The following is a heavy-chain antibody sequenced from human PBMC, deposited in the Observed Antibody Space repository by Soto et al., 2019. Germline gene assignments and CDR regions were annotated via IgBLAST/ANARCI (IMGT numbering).Heavy chain of an antibody. J-gene: IGHJ6*03. CDR2: ISATGDST. V-gene: IGHV3-23*01. CDR3: AKDGNWNSHFYYYTDV. CDR1: AFTFAGYA. D-gene: IGHD1-7*01. Sequence: PGGSLTLSCAASAFTFAGYATNWVSQAPGKGLEWVSIISATGDSTYYADSVKGRFTISRDNSKNTLYLQMNSLRAEDTAVYYCAKDGNWNSHFYYYTDVWGKGTTVTVSS.